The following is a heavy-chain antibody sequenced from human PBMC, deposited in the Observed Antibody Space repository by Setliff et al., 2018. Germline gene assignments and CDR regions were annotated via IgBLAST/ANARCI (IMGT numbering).Heavy chain of an antibody. CDR1: GASISSGTYY. V-gene: IGHV4-39*01. CDR2: VYYSGDT. J-gene: IGHJ4*02. D-gene: IGHD7-27*01. CDR3: ARHRPNLPFDA. Sequence: ASETLSLTCTVSGASISSGTYYWAWIRQPPGKGLEWIGRVYYSGDTYYIPSLLSRVTISVDTSKNQFSLKLSSVTAADTSVYFCARHRPNLPFDAWGQGALVTVSS.